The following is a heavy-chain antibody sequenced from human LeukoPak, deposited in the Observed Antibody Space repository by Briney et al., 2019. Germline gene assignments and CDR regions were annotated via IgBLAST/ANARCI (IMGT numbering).Heavy chain of an antibody. D-gene: IGHD3-22*01. Sequence: PGGSLRLSCAASGFTFSSYAMSWVRQAPGKGLEWVAVISYDGSNKYYADSVKGRFTISRDNSKNTLYLQMNSLRAEDTAVYYCARVRSAKNYYYDSSGYSGPRDAFDIWGQGTMVTVSS. CDR3: ARVRSAKNYYYDSSGYSGPRDAFDI. V-gene: IGHV3-30*04. CDR1: GFTFSSYA. J-gene: IGHJ3*02. CDR2: ISYDGSNK.